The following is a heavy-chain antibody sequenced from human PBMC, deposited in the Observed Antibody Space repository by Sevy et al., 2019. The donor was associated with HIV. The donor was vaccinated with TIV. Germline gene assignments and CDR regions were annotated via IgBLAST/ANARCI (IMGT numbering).Heavy chain of an antibody. CDR1: GGSISSYF. CDR3: AKGRTWYSDVDY. J-gene: IGHJ4*02. Sequence: SETLSLTCTVSGGSISSYFWSWIRQPPGKGLEWIGYIYYNGNTNYNPSLKSRVAVSMDTSKNQFSLKLCSVTAADTAVYYCAKGRTWYSDVDYWGQGTLVTVSS. V-gene: IGHV4-59*12. CDR2: IYYNGNT. D-gene: IGHD6-13*01.